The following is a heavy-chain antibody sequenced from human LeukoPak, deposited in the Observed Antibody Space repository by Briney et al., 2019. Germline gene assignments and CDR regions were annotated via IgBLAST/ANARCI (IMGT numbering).Heavy chain of an antibody. CDR1: GGSISRYY. V-gene: IGHV4-4*09. J-gene: IGHJ3*02. CDR3: ARHRVGATYAAFDI. D-gene: IGHD1-26*01. CDR2: IYTSGST. Sequence: PSETLSLTCTVSGGSISRYYWSWIRQPPGKGLEWIGHIYTSGSTNYNPSLKSRVTISVDTSKNQFSLKLNSVTAADTAVYYCARHRVGATYAAFDIWGQGTMVTVSS.